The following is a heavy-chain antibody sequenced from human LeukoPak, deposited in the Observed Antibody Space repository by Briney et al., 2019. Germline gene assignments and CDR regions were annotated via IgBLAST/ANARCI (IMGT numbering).Heavy chain of an antibody. J-gene: IGHJ4*02. CDR2: IWYDGSNK. Sequence: PGGSLRLSCAASGFTFSNYGMHWVRRAPGKGLEWVAVIWYDGSNKHYADSVKGRFTISRDNSKNTLYLQMNSLRAVDTAVYYCARNPGGIGDYWGQGTLVTVSS. V-gene: IGHV3-33*01. D-gene: IGHD4-23*01. CDR3: ARNPGGIGDY. CDR1: GFTFSNYG.